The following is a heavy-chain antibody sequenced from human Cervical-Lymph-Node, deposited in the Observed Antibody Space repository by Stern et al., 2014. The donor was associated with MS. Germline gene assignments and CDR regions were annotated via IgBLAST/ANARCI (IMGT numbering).Heavy chain of an antibody. CDR3: AKGAAAGPNRIDY. Sequence: EMQLVESGGGLVQPGGSLRLSCAASGFAFSTYAMTWVRQAPGKGLEWVSAISGSGGSTYYADSVKGRFTISRDNSKNTLNLQMNSLRAEDTAVYYCAKGAAAGPNRIDYWGQGTLVTVSS. CDR1: GFAFSTYA. J-gene: IGHJ4*02. V-gene: IGHV3-23*04. D-gene: IGHD6-13*01. CDR2: ISGSGGST.